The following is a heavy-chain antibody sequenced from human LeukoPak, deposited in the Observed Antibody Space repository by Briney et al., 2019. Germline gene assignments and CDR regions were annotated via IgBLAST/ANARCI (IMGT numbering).Heavy chain of an antibody. CDR2: IYYSGST. D-gene: IGHD5-12*01. V-gene: IGHV4-39*01. Sequence: SETLSLTXTVSGGSISSSSYYWGCIRQPPGKGLEWIGSIYYSGSTYYNPSLKSRVTIPVDTSKNQFSPKLSSVTAADTAVYYCATHTIRGYDVSTFDYWGQGTLVTVSS. CDR1: GGSISSSSYY. J-gene: IGHJ4*02. CDR3: ATHTIRGYDVSTFDY.